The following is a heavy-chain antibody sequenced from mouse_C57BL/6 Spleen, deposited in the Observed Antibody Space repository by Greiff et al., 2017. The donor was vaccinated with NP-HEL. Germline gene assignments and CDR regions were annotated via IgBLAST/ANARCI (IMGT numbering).Heavy chain of an antibody. D-gene: IGHD2-1*01. CDR3: TRRVGNYEAWFAY. CDR2: IDPETGGT. J-gene: IGHJ3*01. V-gene: IGHV1-15*01. Sequence: VQLQESGAELVRPGASVTLSCKASGYTFTDYEMHWVKQTPVHGLEWIGAIDPETGGTAYNQKFKGKAILTADKSSSTAYMGLRSLTSGDSAFYYCTRRVGNYEAWFAYWGQGTLVTVSA. CDR1: GYTFTDYE.